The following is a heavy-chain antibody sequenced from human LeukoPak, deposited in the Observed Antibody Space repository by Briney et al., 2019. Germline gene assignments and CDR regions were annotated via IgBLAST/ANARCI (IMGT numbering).Heavy chain of an antibody. J-gene: IGHJ5*02. CDR1: GYYIRNGYF. D-gene: IGHD3-16*02. CDR3: ARLEVTFGGVIAA. V-gene: IGHV4-38-2*02. CDR2: IYQSRST. Sequence: SETLSLTCTVSGYYIRNGYFWGWVRQSPGKGLEWIGHIYQSRSTSYNPSLQSRVSISVDTSKNQFSLNLNSVTAADTAVYYCARLEVTFGGVIAAWSQGTLVTVSS.